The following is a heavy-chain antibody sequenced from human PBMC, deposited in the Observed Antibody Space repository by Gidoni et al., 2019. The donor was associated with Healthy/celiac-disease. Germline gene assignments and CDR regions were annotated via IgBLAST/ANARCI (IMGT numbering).Heavy chain of an antibody. CDR2: IWYDGSNK. CDR1: GFTFSSYG. J-gene: IGHJ5*02. D-gene: IGHD3-3*01. Sequence: QVQLVESGGGVVQPGRSLRLSCAASGFTFSSYGMHWVRQAPGKGLEWVAVIWYDGSNKYYADSVKGRFTISRDNSKNTLYLQMNSLRAEDTAVYYCARDAGRFLDRFDPWGQGTLVTVSS. V-gene: IGHV3-33*01. CDR3: ARDAGRFLDRFDP.